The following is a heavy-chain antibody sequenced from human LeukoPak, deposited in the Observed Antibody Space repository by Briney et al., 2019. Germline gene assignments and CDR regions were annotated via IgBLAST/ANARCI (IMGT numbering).Heavy chain of an antibody. D-gene: IGHD1-26*01. CDR1: GFTFSSYS. CDR3: AGLVGANYYFDH. V-gene: IGHV3-21*01. Sequence: GGSLRLSCAASGFTFSSYSMNWVRQAPGKGLEWVSSISSSSSYIYYTDSVKGRFTISRDNAKNSLYLQMNSLRAEDTAVYYCAGLVGANYYFDHWGQGTLVTVSS. CDR2: ISSSSSYI. J-gene: IGHJ4*02.